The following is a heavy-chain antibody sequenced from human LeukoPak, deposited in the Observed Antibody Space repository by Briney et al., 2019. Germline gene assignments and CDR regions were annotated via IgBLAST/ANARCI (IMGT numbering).Heavy chain of an antibody. V-gene: IGHV3-23*01. CDR2: IFPIGGEI. D-gene: IGHD2-8*02. CDR1: GFTFSTFA. Sequence: PGGSLRLSCAASGFTFSTFAMIWVRQPPGKGLECVSSIFPIGGEIHYADSVRGRFTISRDNCESTLYLQMNSLRAEDTAIYYCATYRQVLLPFESWGQGTLVTASS. CDR3: ATYRQVLLPFES. J-gene: IGHJ4*02.